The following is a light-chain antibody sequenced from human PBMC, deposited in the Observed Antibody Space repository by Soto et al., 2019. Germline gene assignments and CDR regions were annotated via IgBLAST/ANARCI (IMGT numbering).Light chain of an antibody. Sequence: AIQMTQSPSSLSASVGDRVTITCRAIQAIRNDLGWYQQKPGKAPKLLIYAASSLQSGVPSRFSGSGSGTEFTLTISSLQPEDFATYYCIQDFNYPRTFGQGTKLEIK. V-gene: IGKV1-6*01. CDR3: IQDFNYPRT. CDR2: AAS. J-gene: IGKJ2*01. CDR1: QAIRND.